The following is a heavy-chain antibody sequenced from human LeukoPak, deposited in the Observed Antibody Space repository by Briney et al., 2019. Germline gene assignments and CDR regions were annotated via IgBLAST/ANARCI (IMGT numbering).Heavy chain of an antibody. Sequence: GGSLRLSCAASGFTFSSYAMSWVRQAPGKGLEWVSAISGSGGSTYYADSVKGRFTISRDNSKNTLYLQMNSLRAEDTAVYYCARLFAARVRGVIDDYWGQGTLVTVSS. CDR1: GFTFSSYA. J-gene: IGHJ4*02. CDR3: ARLFAARVRGVIDDY. D-gene: IGHD3-10*01. CDR2: ISGSGGST. V-gene: IGHV3-23*01.